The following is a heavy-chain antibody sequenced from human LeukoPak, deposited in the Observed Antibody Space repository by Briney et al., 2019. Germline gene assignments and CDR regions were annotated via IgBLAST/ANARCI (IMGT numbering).Heavy chain of an antibody. Sequence: GGSLTLSCPASGCTLRTYWMNWVRPAAGKGLAGVADIKPYGSHLSYLAFLKGPFSISRENAQNSLYLQVSRLNAYDTARYYCAREGRLLGAFDVWSQATMVSVSS. CDR2: IKPYGSHL. CDR1: GCTLRTYW. CDR3: AREGRLLGAFDV. D-gene: IGHD2-15*01. J-gene: IGHJ3*01. V-gene: IGHV3-7*01.